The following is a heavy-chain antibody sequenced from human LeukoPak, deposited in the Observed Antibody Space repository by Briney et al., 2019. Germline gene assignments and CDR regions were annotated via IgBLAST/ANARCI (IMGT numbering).Heavy chain of an antibody. CDR1: GGTFSSYA. CDR2: IIPIFGTA. Sequence: GASVKVSCKASGGTFSSYAISWVRQAPGQGLEWMGGIIPIFGTANYAQKFQGRVTITADESTSTAYMELSSLRSEDTAVYYCARGVSTGYCSSTSCFSFEDWGQGTLVT. J-gene: IGHJ4*02. D-gene: IGHD2-2*01. V-gene: IGHV1-69*13. CDR3: ARGVSTGYCSSTSCFSFED.